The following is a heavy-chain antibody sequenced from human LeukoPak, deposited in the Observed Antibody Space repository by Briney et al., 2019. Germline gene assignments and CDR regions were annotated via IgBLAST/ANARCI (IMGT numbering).Heavy chain of an antibody. CDR2: INPNSGGT. Sequence: ASVKVSCKASGYTFTGYYMHWVRQAPGQGLEWMGWINPNSGGTNYAQKFQGRVTMTRDTSISTAYMELSRLRSDDTAVYYCARAHTYYDFWSGYYTQDPAYYGMDVWGQGTTVTVSS. J-gene: IGHJ6*02. D-gene: IGHD3-3*01. CDR1: GYTFTGYY. V-gene: IGHV1-2*02. CDR3: ARAHTYYDFWSGYYTQDPAYYGMDV.